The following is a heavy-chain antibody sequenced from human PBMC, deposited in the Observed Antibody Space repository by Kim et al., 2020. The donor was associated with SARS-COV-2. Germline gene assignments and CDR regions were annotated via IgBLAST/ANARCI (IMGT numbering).Heavy chain of an antibody. CDR3: AREYGGPDY. J-gene: IGHJ4*02. D-gene: IGHD4-17*01. CDR1: GFTFSSYW. Sequence: LSLTCAASGFTFSSYWMSWVRQAPGKGLEWVANIRQDGSEKYYVDSVKGRFTISRDNAKNSLYLQMNSLRAEDTAVYYCAREYGGPDYWGQGTLVTVSS. V-gene: IGHV3-7*03. CDR2: IRQDGSEK.